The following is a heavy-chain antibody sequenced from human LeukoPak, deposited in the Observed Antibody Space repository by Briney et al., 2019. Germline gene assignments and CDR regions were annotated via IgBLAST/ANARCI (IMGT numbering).Heavy chain of an antibody. D-gene: IGHD3-10*01. Sequence: ASVKVSCKASGYTFTSYDVHWVRQATGQGLEWMGWMNPNSGNTGYAQKFQGRVAMTRDTSMSTAFLELSSLRSEDTAVYYCARVDTITMVRGVRSWFDPWGQGTLVTVSS. CDR2: MNPNSGNT. J-gene: IGHJ5*02. V-gene: IGHV1-8*01. CDR3: ARVDTITMVRGVRSWFDP. CDR1: GYTFTSYD.